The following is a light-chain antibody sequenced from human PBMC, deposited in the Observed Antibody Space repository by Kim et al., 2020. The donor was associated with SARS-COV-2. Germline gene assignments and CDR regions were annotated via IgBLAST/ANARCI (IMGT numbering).Light chain of an antibody. V-gene: IGKV3-15*01. CDR1: QSVSSK. CDR2: DAS. Sequence: SPGETPTLSCRASQSVSSKVAWYQQKARQAPRLLIYDASTRATGIPARFSGSGSGTDFTLTISSLQSEDLAVYHCQQYDDWPPWTFGQGTKVDIK. CDR3: QQYDDWPPWT. J-gene: IGKJ1*01.